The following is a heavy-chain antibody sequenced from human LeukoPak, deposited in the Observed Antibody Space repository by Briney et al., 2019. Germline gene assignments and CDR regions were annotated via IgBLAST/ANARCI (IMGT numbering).Heavy chain of an antibody. CDR1: GYTFTGYY. J-gene: IGHJ4*02. CDR2: INPNSGGT. Sequence: ASVKVSCKASGYTFTGYYMHWVRQAPGQGLEWMGWINPNSGGTNYTQKFQGRVTMTRDTSISTAYMELSRLRSDDTAVYYCARMGIAEGGNSCDYWGQGTLVTVSS. D-gene: IGHD6-13*01. CDR3: ARMGIAEGGNSCDY. V-gene: IGHV1-2*02.